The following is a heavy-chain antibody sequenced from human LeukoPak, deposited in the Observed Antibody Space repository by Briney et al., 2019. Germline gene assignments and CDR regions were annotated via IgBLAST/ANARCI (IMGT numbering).Heavy chain of an antibody. CDR2: ISSSSSNI. CDR3: ARGVGYSSGWYGAYYYYYMDV. V-gene: IGHV3-21*01. Sequence: GGSLRLSCAASGFTFSSYSMNWVRQAPGKGLEWVSSISSSSSNIYYADSVKGRFTISRDNAKNSLYLQMNSLRAEDTAVYYCARGVGYSSGWYGAYYYYYMDVWGKGTTVTVSS. J-gene: IGHJ6*03. CDR1: GFTFSSYS. D-gene: IGHD6-19*01.